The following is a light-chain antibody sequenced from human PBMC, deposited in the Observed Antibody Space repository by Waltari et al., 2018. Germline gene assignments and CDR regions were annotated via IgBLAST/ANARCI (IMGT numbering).Light chain of an antibody. Sequence: EIVLTQSPGTLSWSPGERATLSCRASESVSTTYLAWYQQKPGQAPRLLIYGASSRATGIPDRFSGSGSGTDFTLTISRLEPEDFAVYYCQQYGSSLPLTFGGGTKVEIK. CDR2: GAS. CDR3: QQYGSSLPLT. J-gene: IGKJ4*01. CDR1: ESVSTTY. V-gene: IGKV3-20*01.